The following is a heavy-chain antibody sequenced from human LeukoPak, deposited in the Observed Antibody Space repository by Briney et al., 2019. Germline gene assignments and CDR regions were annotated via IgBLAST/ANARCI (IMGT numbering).Heavy chain of an antibody. CDR2: MYYSGST. J-gene: IGHJ4*02. D-gene: IGHD3-3*02. Sequence: PSETLSLTCTVSGGXMSRYHCSWIRQPPGKGLEWIGYMYYSGSTKYNPSLKSRVTISVDTSKNQFSLKLSSVTAADTAVYYCARSSTGSYFDYWGQGTLVTVSS. CDR3: ARSSTGSYFDY. V-gene: IGHV4-59*01. CDR1: GGXMSRYH.